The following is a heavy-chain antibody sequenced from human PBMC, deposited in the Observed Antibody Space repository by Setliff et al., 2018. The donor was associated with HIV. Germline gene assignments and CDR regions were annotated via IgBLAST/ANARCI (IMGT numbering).Heavy chain of an antibody. D-gene: IGHD2-2*01. Sequence: PSETLSLTCAVYGGSFSGYYWSWIRQPPGKGLEWIGEIYHSEYTNYNASLKSRVSMSVDKSKNQFSLKLTSVTAADTAVYYCARGHCSGTNCYGVDYYGMDVWGQGTTVTVSS. CDR1: GGSFSGYY. CDR3: ARGHCSGTNCYGVDYYGMDV. J-gene: IGHJ6*02. CDR2: IYHSEYT. V-gene: IGHV4-34*01.